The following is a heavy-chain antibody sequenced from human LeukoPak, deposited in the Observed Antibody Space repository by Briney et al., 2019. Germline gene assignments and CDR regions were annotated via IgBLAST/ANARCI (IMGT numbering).Heavy chain of an antibody. D-gene: IGHD2-2*01. CDR1: GGTFSTYA. CDR2: IIPMVGTA. CDR3: ARDLYCNRTSCSA. Sequence: ASVKVSCKASGGTFSTYAISWVRQAPGQGLEWVGVIIPMVGTATYAQRFQGRVTITADESTSTAYMELSSLRSEDTAVYYCARDLYCNRTSCSAWGQGTLVIVSS. V-gene: IGHV1-69*01. J-gene: IGHJ5*02.